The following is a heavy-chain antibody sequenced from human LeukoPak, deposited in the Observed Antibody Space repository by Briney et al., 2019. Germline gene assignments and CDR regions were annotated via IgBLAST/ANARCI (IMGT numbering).Heavy chain of an antibody. CDR1: GGSISSSN. CDR2: ISGSGSHT. D-gene: IGHD1-26*01. Sequence: GTLSLTCAVSGGSISSSNWWSWVRQAPGKGLEWVSTISGSGSHTYYADSVKGRFTISRDNSKNTLYLQMHSLRAEDTAVYYCAKDRGTYYFYFDYWGQGTLVTVSS. CDR3: AKDRGTYYFYFDY. J-gene: IGHJ4*02. V-gene: IGHV3-23*01.